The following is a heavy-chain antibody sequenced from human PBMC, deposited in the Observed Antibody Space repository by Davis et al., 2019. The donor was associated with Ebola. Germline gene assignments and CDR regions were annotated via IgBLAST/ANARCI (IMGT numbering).Heavy chain of an antibody. CDR3: ARDQQLPPVHYYYGMDV. D-gene: IGHD6-13*01. Sequence: GESLKISCAASGFTFSDYYMSWIRQAPGKGLEWVSYLSSSGSTIYYADSVKGRFTLSRDNAKNSLYLQMNSLRAEDTAVYYCARDQQLPPVHYYYGMDVWGKGTTVTVSS. CDR1: GFTFSDYY. CDR2: LSSSGSTI. J-gene: IGHJ6*04. V-gene: IGHV3-11*01.